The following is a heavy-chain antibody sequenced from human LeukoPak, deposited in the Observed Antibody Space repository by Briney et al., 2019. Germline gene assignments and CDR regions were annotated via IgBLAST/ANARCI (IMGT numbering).Heavy chain of an antibody. CDR1: GGTFSSYA. D-gene: IGHD6-13*01. J-gene: IGHJ5*02. CDR3: ARDKTGQQLVNWFDP. Sequence: SVKVSCKASGGTFSSYAISWVRQAPGQGLGWVGGIIPIFGTANYAQKFQGRGTITADESTSTAYMELSSLRSEDTAVYYCARDKTGQQLVNWFDPWGQGTLVTVSS. V-gene: IGHV1-69*13. CDR2: IIPIFGTA.